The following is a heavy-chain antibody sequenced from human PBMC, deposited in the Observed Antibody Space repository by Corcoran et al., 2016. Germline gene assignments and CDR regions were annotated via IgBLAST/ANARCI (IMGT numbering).Heavy chain of an antibody. J-gene: IGHJ6*02. CDR1: GYTFTGYY. D-gene: IGHD6-13*01. V-gene: IGHV1-2*02. CDR3: ARDSVGYSSSWYEYYYYYYGRDV. Sequence: QVQLVQSGAEVKKPGASVKVSCKASGYTFTGYYMHWVRQAPGQGLEWMGWINPNSGGTNYAQKFQGSVTMTRDTSISPAYMELSRMRSDDTAVYYCARDSVGYSSSWYEYYYYYYGRDVWGQGTTVTVSS. CDR2: INPNSGGT.